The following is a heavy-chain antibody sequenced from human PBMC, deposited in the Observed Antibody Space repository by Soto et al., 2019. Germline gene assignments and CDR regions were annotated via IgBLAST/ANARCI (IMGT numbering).Heavy chain of an antibody. CDR3: ASGAYMYFFDY. CDR2: ISSSGTTI. J-gene: IGHJ4*02. CDR1: GFTFSDYY. Sequence: GGSLRLSCAVSGFTFSDYYMIWIRQTPGKGLEWLSYISSSGTTIYYADSVKGRFTVSRDNAKNSLYLQVNSLRAEDTAVYYCASGAYMYFFDYWGQGTLVTVSS. V-gene: IGHV3-11*01. D-gene: IGHD3-16*01.